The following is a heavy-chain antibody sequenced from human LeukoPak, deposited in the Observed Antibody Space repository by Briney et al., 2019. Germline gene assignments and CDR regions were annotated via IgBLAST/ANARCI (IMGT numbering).Heavy chain of an antibody. D-gene: IGHD2-15*01. CDR1: GDSVSSNSVA. CDR3: VRAAVVVLATMFDY. V-gene: IGHV6-1*01. Sequence: SQTLSLTCAISGDSVSSNSVAWNWFRQSPSRGLGWLGRTYHRSKWFNEYAFSVKSRLTIYPDTSNNQFSLVLNSVTPEDTAVYYCVRAAVVVLATMFDYWGQGTLVTVSS. J-gene: IGHJ4*02. CDR2: TYHRSKWFN.